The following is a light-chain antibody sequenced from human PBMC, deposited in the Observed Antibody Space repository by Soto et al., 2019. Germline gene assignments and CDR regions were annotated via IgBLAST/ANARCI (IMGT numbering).Light chain of an antibody. V-gene: IGKV1-5*03. CDR3: QHYNSYSVA. Sequence: DIQMTQSPSTLSGSVGDRVTITCRASQTISSWLAWYHQKPGKAPKLLIYNASTLKSGVPSRFSGRGSGTEFTLTISSLQPDDFATDYCQHYNSYSVAFGQGTKVELK. CDR2: NAS. CDR1: QTISSW. J-gene: IGKJ1*01.